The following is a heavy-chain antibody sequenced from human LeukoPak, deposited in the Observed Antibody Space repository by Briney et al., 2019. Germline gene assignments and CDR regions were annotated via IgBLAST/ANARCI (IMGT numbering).Heavy chain of an antibody. CDR3: AKVTMVVTQGFDY. J-gene: IGHJ4*02. D-gene: IGHD4-23*01. CDR2: ISGIGGST. CDR1: GFTFSSYA. V-gene: IGHV3-23*01. Sequence: PGGSLRLSCAASGFTFSSYAMSWVRQAPGKGLEWVSAISGIGGSTYYADSVKGRFTISRDNSKNTLYLQMNSLRAEDTAVYYCAKVTMVVTQGFDYWGQGTLVTVCS.